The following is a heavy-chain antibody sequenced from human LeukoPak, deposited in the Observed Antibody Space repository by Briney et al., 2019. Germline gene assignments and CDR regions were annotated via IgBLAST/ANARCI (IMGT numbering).Heavy chain of an antibody. V-gene: IGHV5-51*01. CDR1: GNNYW. J-gene: IGHJ4*02. CDR2: IYFGDSDT. D-gene: IGHD2-8*01. Sequence: GESVKISCKGSGNNYWIAWVRQMPGKGLEWLGIIYFGDSDTRYSPSFQGRLTISVDKSISTAYLQLNSLKAADTAIYFCGRHSYGLDYWGQGTLVTVSS. CDR3: GRHSYGLDY.